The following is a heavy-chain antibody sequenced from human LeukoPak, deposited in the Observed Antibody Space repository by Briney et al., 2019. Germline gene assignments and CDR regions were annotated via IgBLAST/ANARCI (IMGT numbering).Heavy chain of an antibody. CDR3: ARPYCSGGSCYPAEYYFDY. D-gene: IGHD2-15*01. J-gene: IGHJ4*02. Sequence: GESLKISCKGSGYSFTSYWIGWVRQMPGKGLEWMGIIYPGDSGTRYSPSFQGQVTISADKSISTAYLQWSSLKASDTAMYYCARPYCSGGSCYPAEYYFDYWGQGTLVTVSS. V-gene: IGHV5-51*01. CDR2: IYPGDSGT. CDR1: GYSFTSYW.